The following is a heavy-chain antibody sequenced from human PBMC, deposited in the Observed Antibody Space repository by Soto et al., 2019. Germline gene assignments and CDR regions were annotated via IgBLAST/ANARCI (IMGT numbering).Heavy chain of an antibody. J-gene: IGHJ4*02. CDR1: GYTFTSYA. Sequence: QVQLVQSGAEVKKPGASVKVSCKASGYTFTSYAMHWVRQAPGQRLEWMGWINAGNGNTKYSQKFQGRVPITRDTSASTAYIELSSLRSEDTAVYYCARDSAPLVVATVGDYWGQGTLVTVSS. CDR3: ARDSAPLVVATVGDY. V-gene: IGHV1-3*01. D-gene: IGHD2-15*01. CDR2: INAGNGNT.